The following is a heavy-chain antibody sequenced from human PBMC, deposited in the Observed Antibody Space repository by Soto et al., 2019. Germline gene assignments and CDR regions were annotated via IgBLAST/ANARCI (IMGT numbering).Heavy chain of an antibody. D-gene: IGHD4-17*01. J-gene: IGHJ6*02. V-gene: IGHV4-4*07. Sequence: ETLSLTCTVSGGSISSYDWSWIRQPAGKGLEWIGRIYTSGSTNYNPSLKSRVTMSVDTSKNQFSLKLSSVTADDTAVYYCGRVPLDGNYANGVDVWGQGTTVTVSS. CDR2: IYTSGST. CDR3: GRVPLDGNYANGVDV. CDR1: GGSISSYD.